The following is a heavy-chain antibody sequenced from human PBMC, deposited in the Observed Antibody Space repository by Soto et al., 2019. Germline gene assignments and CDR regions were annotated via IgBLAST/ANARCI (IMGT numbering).Heavy chain of an antibody. J-gene: IGHJ4*02. CDR2: INPNSGDT. CDR3: ARQLAYCGGDCYTEPVDY. D-gene: IGHD2-21*02. CDR1: GYTFTRYY. V-gene: IGHV1-2*02. Sequence: QAQLVQSGTEVKKPGASVKVSCKTSGYTFTRYYIHWVRQAPGQGLEWMGWINPNSGDTKYAQRFQCRVTMTKDTSITTAYMELTRLRSDDTAVYYCARQLAYCGGDCYTEPVDYWGQGTLVTVSS.